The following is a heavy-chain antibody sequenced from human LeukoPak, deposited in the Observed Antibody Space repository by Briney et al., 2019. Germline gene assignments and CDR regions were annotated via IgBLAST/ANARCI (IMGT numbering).Heavy chain of an antibody. V-gene: IGHV3-74*01. CDR2: INSDGSST. CDR1: GFTFSSYW. J-gene: IGHJ3*02. CDR3: ARGPSPWNEGYLDI. Sequence: GGSLRLSCAASGFTFSSYWMHWVRQAPGKGLVWFSRINSDGSSTSYADSVKGRFTISRDNAKNTLYLQMNSLRAEDTAVYYCARGPSPWNEGYLDIWGQGTMVTVSS. D-gene: IGHD1-1*01.